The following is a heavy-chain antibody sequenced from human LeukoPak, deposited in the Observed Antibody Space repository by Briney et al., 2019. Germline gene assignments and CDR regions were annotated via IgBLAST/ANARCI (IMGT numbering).Heavy chain of an antibody. CDR2: ISGSGGST. CDR3: ASSGSYRFDY. D-gene: IGHD1-26*01. J-gene: IGHJ4*02. V-gene: IGHV3-23*01. Sequence: GGSLRLSCAASGFTFSSYAMSWVRQAPGKGLEWVSAISGSGGSTYYADSVKGRFTISRDNAKNSLYLQMNSLRDEDTAVYYCASSGSYRFDYWGQGTLVTVSS. CDR1: GFTFSSYA.